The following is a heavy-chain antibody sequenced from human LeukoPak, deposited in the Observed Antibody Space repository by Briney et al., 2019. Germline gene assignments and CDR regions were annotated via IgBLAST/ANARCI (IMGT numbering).Heavy chain of an antibody. CDR2: ISRSSSTI. CDR1: GSSFSSYS. V-gene: IGHV3-48*01. Sequence: AESLTLSCAASGSSFSSYSMSWVRQPPGKGLEWVAYISRSSSTIYYADSMKGRFTISRDNAKNSLYLQMYILGAEDTAVYYCTKDGPNDAFDIWGQGTMVTVSS. J-gene: IGHJ3*02. CDR3: TKDGPNDAFDI.